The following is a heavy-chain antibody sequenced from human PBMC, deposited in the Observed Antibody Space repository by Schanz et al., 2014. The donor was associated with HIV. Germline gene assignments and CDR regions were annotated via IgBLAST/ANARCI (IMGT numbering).Heavy chain of an antibody. V-gene: IGHV3-30*03. D-gene: IGHD3-3*01. CDR1: GFTFSSYG. CDR3: ARDLKYDFWSGYYYYYGMDV. CDR2: ISYDGSNK. J-gene: IGHJ6*02. Sequence: QVQLVESGGGVVQPGRSLRLSCAASGFTFSSYGMHWVRQAPGKGLEWVAVISYDGSNKYYADSVKGRFTISRDNSKNTLYLQMNSLRAEDMALYYCARDLKYDFWSGYYYYYGMDVWGQGTTVTVSS.